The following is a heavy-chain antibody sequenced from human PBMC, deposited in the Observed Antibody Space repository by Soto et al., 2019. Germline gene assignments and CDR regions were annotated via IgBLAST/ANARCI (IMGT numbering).Heavy chain of an antibody. D-gene: IGHD3-22*01. CDR3: AGWYDSSEGHQNWFDP. V-gene: IGHV4-59*01. CDR1: GGSISSYY. J-gene: IGHJ5*02. CDR2: IYYSGST. Sequence: SETLSLTCTVSGGSISSYYWSWIRQPPGKGLEWIGYIYYSGSTNYNPSLKSRVTISVDTSKNQFSLKLSSVTAADTAVYYCAGWYDSSEGHQNWFDPWGQGTLVTVSS.